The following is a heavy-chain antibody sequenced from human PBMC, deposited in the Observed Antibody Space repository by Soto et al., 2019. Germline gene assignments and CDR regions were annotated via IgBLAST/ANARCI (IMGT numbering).Heavy chain of an antibody. CDR2: IYYSGNT. D-gene: IGHD2-15*01. Sequence: QLQLQESGPGLVKPSETLSLTCTVSGDSINSGTYTWGWIRQPPGKGLEDIGTIYYSGNTYYNSSLKSRVTISLDTSKNQFSLKLTSVTAADTAVYYCARHRPQEDDSKKGFDYWGQGTLVTVSS. J-gene: IGHJ4*02. CDR1: GDSINSGTYT. V-gene: IGHV4-39*01. CDR3: ARHRPQEDDSKKGFDY.